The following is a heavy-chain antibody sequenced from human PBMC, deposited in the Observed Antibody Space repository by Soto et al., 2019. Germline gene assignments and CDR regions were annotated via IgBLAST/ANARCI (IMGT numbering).Heavy chain of an antibody. V-gene: IGHV3-48*03. CDR1: GFIFSNFE. CDR3: ARGDTSWYASFDY. Sequence: GGSLRLSCAVSGFIFSNFEMNWVRQAPGKGLEWISYVSNSGTKSYADSVKGRFTISRDNTKDSLYLQMNSLRAEDTAVYYCARGDTSWYASFDYWGHGVLVTVSS. J-gene: IGHJ4*01. D-gene: IGHD6-13*01. CDR2: VSNSGTK.